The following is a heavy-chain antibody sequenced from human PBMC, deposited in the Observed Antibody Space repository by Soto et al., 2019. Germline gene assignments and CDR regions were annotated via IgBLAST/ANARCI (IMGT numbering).Heavy chain of an antibody. J-gene: IGHJ4*02. CDR1: GGSFTSNNW. D-gene: IGHD1-7*01. V-gene: IGHV4-4*02. CDR2: IYRTGST. CDR3: ASRDPGTSVDY. Sequence: QVQLQESGPGLVKPSGTLSLTCAVSGGSFTSNNWWTWVRQPPGQGLEWIGEIYRTGSTNYNRSLKSRVTISLDNTEHQFSLKVTSLTAANTAVYYCASRDPGTSVDYWGQGTLVTVSS.